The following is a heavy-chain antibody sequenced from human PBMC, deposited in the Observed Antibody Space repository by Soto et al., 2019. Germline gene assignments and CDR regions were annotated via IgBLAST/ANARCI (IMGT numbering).Heavy chain of an antibody. V-gene: IGHV4-59*01. CDR3: ARVRGTAGKRYFDY. J-gene: IGHJ4*02. CDR2: TYCSGGT. D-gene: IGHD6-13*01. Sequence: SETLSLTCTVAGGSMIAYYWNWMRQPPGKGLQWIGYTYCSGGTTYNPSLKSRVTISVDSSKNQFSLKLDSVTPADTAVYYCARVRGTAGKRYFDYWGPGTLVTVSS. CDR1: GGSMIAYY.